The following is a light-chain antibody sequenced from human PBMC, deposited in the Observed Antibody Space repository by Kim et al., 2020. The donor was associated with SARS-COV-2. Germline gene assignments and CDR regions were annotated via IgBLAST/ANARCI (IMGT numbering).Light chain of an antibody. CDR3: QAWDSSTLYV. J-gene: IGLJ1*01. CDR2: QDN. Sequence: VPPGQPAIFTCSGDKLGDKYACWYQQKPGQSPVLVIYQDNKRPSGIPVRFSASSSGNTATLTLTGTQAMDEADYYCQAWDSSTLYVFGTGTKVTVL. CDR1: KLGDKY. V-gene: IGLV3-1*01.